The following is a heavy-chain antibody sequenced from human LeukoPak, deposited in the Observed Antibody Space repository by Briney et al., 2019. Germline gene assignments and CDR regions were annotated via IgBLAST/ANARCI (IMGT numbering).Heavy chain of an antibody. Sequence: SVKVSCKASGGTFSSYAISWVRQAPGQGLEWMGRIIPILGIANYAQKFQGRVTITADKSTSTAYMELSSLRSEDTAVYYCARATYSSSWYYFDYWGQGTLVTVSS. CDR1: GGTFSSYA. CDR3: ARATYSSSWYYFDY. D-gene: IGHD6-13*01. V-gene: IGHV1-69*04. CDR2: IIPILGIA. J-gene: IGHJ4*02.